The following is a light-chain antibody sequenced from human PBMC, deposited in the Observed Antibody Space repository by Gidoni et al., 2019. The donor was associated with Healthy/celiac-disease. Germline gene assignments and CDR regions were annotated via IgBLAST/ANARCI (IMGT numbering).Light chain of an antibody. V-gene: IGKV3-20*01. Sequence: IVLTPSPGTLSLSPGERATLSCRASQSVSSSYLAWYQQKPGQAPRLLIYGASSRATGIPDRLSGSGSGTDFTLTISRLEPEDFAVYYCQQYGSSPTWTFGQGTKVEIK. CDR1: QSVSSSY. CDR3: QQYGSSPTWT. CDR2: GAS. J-gene: IGKJ1*01.